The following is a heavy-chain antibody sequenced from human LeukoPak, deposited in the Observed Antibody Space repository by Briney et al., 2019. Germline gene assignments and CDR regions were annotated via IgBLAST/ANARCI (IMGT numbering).Heavy chain of an antibody. Sequence: PGGSLRLSCAASGFSLSTYVMNWVRQAPGKGLEWVSGLSSSGGIAHYADSVKGRFTISRDNSNNTMYLQMHSLRAEDTALYYCAKESQWFGTRGFDMWGQGTMVTVSS. CDR3: AKESQWFGTRGFDM. CDR1: GFSLSTYV. V-gene: IGHV3-23*01. J-gene: IGHJ3*02. CDR2: LSSSGGIA. D-gene: IGHD3-10*01.